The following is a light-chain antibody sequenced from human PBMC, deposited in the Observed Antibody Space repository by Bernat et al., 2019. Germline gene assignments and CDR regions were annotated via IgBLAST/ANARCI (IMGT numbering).Light chain of an antibody. CDR3: LQTLQTPPT. V-gene: IGKV2-28*01. CDR1: QSLLHSNGFNY. J-gene: IGKJ4*01. CDR2: LGS. Sequence: DIVMTQSPLSLPVTPGEPASISCRSSQSLLHSNGFNYLDWYLQKPGHSPQLLIYLGSNRASGVPDRFSVSGSGTDFTRKISRVEAEDVGVYYCLQTLQTPPTFGGGTKVEIK.